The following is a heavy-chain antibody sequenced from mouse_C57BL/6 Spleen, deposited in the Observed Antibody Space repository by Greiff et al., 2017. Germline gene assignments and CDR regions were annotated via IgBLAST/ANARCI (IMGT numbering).Heavy chain of an antibody. CDR1: YFAFMVSS. CDR2: FIRYSDAT. J-gene: IGHJ1*03. D-gene: IGHD1-1*01. CDR3: AGSATVVAHWCFDD. Sequence: QESGAALVRPGSSVKLSCKASYFAFMVSSMHWVKQRPGHGLAWIGSFIRYSDATEYSEHFKGKATLTANPSSSTAYMELSSLTSEDSAVYYCAGSATVVAHWCFDDWGKGTTVTVSS. V-gene: IGHV1-49*01.